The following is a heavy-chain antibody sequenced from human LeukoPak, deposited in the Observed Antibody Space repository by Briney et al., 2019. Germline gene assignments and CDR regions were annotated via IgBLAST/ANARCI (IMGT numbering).Heavy chain of an antibody. CDR3: AKDRGLGYCSRGCYGGFGFDY. D-gene: IGHD2-2*01. Sequence: PGGSLRLSCAASGITFSSFGMSWVRQSPGKGLEWVSAISGSGGTTYYADSVKGRFTISRDNSKNTLYIQMNSLRAEDKAVYYCAKDRGLGYCSRGCYGGFGFDYWGQGTLVTVSS. J-gene: IGHJ4*02. CDR2: ISGSGGTT. V-gene: IGHV3-23*01. CDR1: GITFSSFG.